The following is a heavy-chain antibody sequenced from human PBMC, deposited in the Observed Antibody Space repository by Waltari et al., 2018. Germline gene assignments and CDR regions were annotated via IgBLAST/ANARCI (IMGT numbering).Heavy chain of an antibody. V-gene: IGHV2-70*04. J-gene: IGHJ6*03. CDR2: MDWADDK. CDR3: ARTSGTNYYYYMDV. CDR1: GFSLSTRGMR. D-gene: IGHD1-7*01. Sequence: QVTLKESGPALVKPTQTLTLTCTFSGFSLSTRGMRVSWNRPPPGKALEWLARMDWADDKLYSTSLKTKLTISKDTSKNQVVLTMTNMDPVDTATYYCARTSGTNYYYYMDVWGKGTTVTVSS.